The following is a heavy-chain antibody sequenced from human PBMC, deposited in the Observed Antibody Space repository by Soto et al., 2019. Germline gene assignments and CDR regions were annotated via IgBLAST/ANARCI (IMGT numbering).Heavy chain of an antibody. Sequence: AETLSLTCTVSGASIIGFYWSWIRKASGKGLEWIGRIYATGTTDYNPSLKSRVMMSVDTSKKQFSLKLRSVTAADTAVYYCVRDGTKTLRDWFDPWGQGISVTVSS. CDR2: IYATGTT. CDR3: VRDGTKTLRDWFDP. CDR1: GASIIGFY. V-gene: IGHV4-4*07. J-gene: IGHJ5*02. D-gene: IGHD1-1*01.